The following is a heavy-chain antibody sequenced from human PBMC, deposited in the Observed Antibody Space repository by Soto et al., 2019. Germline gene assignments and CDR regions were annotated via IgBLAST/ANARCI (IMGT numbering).Heavy chain of an antibody. V-gene: IGHV3-23*01. CDR1: GFSFGTYL. D-gene: IGHD6-13*01. Sequence: GGSLRLSCNASGFSFGTYLMTWVRQAPGKGLEWVSSISGNGFDTYYADSVKGRFTISRDNSKNTLYLQMNSLRAEDTAVYYCARGSIAAAGTSYYYYGMDVWGQGTTVTVSS. J-gene: IGHJ6*02. CDR2: ISGNGFDT. CDR3: ARGSIAAAGTSYYYYGMDV.